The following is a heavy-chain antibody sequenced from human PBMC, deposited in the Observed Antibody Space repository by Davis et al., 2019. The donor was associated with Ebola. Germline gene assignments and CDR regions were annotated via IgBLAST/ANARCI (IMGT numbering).Heavy chain of an antibody. J-gene: IGHJ3*02. Sequence: ASVKVSCKASGYTFTSYGISWVRQAPGQGLEWMGWINPNSGGTNYAQKFQGRVTMTRDTSISTAYMELSRLRSDDTAVYYCARGVMDFDAFDIWGQGTMVTVSS. CDR2: INPNSGGT. V-gene: IGHV1-2*02. CDR1: GYTFTSYG. D-gene: IGHD3-16*01. CDR3: ARGVMDFDAFDI.